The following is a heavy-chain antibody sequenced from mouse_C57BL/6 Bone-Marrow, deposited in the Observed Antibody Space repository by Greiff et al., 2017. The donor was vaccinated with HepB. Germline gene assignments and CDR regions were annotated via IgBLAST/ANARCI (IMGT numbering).Heavy chain of an antibody. J-gene: IGHJ4*01. CDR1: GFTFSSYA. V-gene: IGHV5-4*01. Sequence: EVKLVESGGGLVKPGGSLKLSCAASGFTFSSYAMSWVRQTPEKRLEWVATISDGGSYTYYPDNVKGRFTISRDNAKNTLYMQKSQLKYEDTAMYYWARDNEMYYYGSSYVPYAMDYWGQGTSVTVSS. CDR3: ARDNEMYYYGSSYVPYAMDY. CDR2: ISDGGSYT. D-gene: IGHD1-1*01.